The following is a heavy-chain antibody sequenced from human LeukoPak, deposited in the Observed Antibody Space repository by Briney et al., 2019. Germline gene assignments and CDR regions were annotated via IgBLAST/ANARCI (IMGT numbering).Heavy chain of an antibody. J-gene: IGHJ6*04. CDR2: ISSSGSTI. Sequence: PGGSLRLSCEASGFIFNGYTMNWVRQAPGKGLEWVSYISSSGSTIYYADSVKGRFTISRDNAKNSLYLQMNSLRAEDTAVYYCAELGITMIGGVWGKGTTVTVSS. D-gene: IGHD3-10*02. V-gene: IGHV3-48*04. CDR1: GFIFNGYT. CDR3: AELGITMIGGV.